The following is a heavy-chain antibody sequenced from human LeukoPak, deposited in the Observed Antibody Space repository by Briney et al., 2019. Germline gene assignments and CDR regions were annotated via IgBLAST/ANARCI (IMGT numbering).Heavy chain of an antibody. J-gene: IGHJ6*02. D-gene: IGHD3-10*01. CDR2: ISAYNGNT. V-gene: IGHV1-18*01. Sequence: ASVKVSCKASGYTFTSYGISWVRQAPGQGLEWMGWISAYNGNTNYAQKLQGRVTMTTDTSTSTAYMELRSLRSDDTAVYYCAGAMVRETGKAPYYYYGMDVWGQGTTVTVSS. CDR3: AGAMVRETGKAPYYYYGMDV. CDR1: GYTFTSYG.